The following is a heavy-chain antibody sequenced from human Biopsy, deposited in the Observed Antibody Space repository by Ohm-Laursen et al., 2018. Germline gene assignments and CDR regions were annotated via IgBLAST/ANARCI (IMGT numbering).Heavy chain of an antibody. Sequence: SETLSLTCTVSGGSVTKYYWSWIRQPPGKGLEWIGHIYYSVMTNYNPSPQSRVSISVDTSRNQVSLTLSSVTAADTAVYYCARDSGILNYGNFKYYHYYGMDVWGQGTKVTVSS. CDR2: IYYSVMT. CDR3: ARDSGILNYGNFKYYHYYGMDV. CDR1: GGSVTKYY. J-gene: IGHJ6*02. D-gene: IGHD4-11*01. V-gene: IGHV4-59*02.